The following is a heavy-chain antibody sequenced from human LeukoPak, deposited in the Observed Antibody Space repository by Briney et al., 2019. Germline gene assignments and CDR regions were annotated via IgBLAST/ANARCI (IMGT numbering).Heavy chain of an antibody. V-gene: IGHV3-9*01. CDR2: ISWNSGSI. CDR1: GFSFSTYE. J-gene: IGHJ1*01. Sequence: PGGSLRLSCAASGFSFSTYEFHWVRQAPGKGLEWVSGISWNSGSIGYADSVKGRFTISRDNAKNSLYLQMNSLRAEDTALYYCAKGPYYGSGSYYLGYFQHWGQGTLVTVSS. CDR3: AKGPYYGSGSYYLGYFQH. D-gene: IGHD3-10*01.